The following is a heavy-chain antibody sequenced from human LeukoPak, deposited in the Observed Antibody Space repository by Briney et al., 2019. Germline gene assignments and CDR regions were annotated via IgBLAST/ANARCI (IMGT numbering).Heavy chain of an antibody. CDR3: ARSGLPGRSLQYLRFTELWAFDI. CDR2: ISSSRSYI. CDR1: GFTFSIYS. J-gene: IGHJ3*02. Sequence: GGSLRLSCAASGFTFSIYSMNGVRQAPGKGLEWGSAISSSRSYIYYSDSLKVRFTISRDNAKNSLYLQMNSLRAEDTAVYYCARSGLPGRSLQYLRFTELWAFDIWGTGTMVTASS. V-gene: IGHV3-21*01. D-gene: IGHD5-24*01.